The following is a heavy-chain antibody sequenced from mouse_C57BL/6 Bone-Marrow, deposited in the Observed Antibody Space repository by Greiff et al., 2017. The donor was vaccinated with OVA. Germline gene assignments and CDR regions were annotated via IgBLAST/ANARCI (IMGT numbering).Heavy chain of an antibody. CDR3: ASARQGYYGSSPLDGFDY. CDR1: GFTFSSYT. J-gene: IGHJ2*01. D-gene: IGHD1-1*01. CDR2: ISGGGGNT. V-gene: IGHV5-9*01. Sequence: EVKLVESGGGLVKPGGSLKLSCAASGFTFSSYTMSWVRQTPEKRLEWVATISGGGGNTYYPDSVKGRFTISRDNAKNTLYLQMSSLRSEDTALYYCASARQGYYGSSPLDGFDYWGQGTTLTVSS.